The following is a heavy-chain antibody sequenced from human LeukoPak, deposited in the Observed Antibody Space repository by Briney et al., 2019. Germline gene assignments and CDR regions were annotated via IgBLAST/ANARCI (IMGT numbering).Heavy chain of an antibody. J-gene: IGHJ4*02. CDR3: AKCRSLSPAAAINY. Sequence: GGSLRLSCVGSGYSFDEYAMHWVRQAPGKGLEWVSGINWKSDKIGYADSVKGRFTISRDNSKNSLYLQMNSLRVEDTALYYCAKCRSLSPAAAINYWGQGTLVTVSS. CDR1: GYSFDEYA. CDR2: INWKSDKI. V-gene: IGHV3-9*01. D-gene: IGHD2-2*01.